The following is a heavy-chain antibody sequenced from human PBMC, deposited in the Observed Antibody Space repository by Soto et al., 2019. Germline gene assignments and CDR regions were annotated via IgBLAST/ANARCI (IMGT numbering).Heavy chain of an antibody. J-gene: IGHJ6*02. Sequence: ASVKVSCKASGYTFTSYGISWVRQAPGQGLEWMGWISAYNGNTNYAQKLQGRVTMTTDTSTSTAYMELRSLGSDDTAVYYCARARYYDFWSGYPALWAGGDRYYYYYGMDVWGQGTTVTVSS. CDR3: ARARYYDFWSGYPALWAGGDRYYYYYGMDV. V-gene: IGHV1-18*01. CDR2: ISAYNGNT. D-gene: IGHD3-3*01. CDR1: GYTFTSYG.